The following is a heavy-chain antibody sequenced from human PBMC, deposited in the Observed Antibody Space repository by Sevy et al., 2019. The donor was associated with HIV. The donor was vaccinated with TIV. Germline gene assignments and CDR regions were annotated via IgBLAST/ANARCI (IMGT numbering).Heavy chain of an antibody. V-gene: IGHV1-2*02. J-gene: IGHJ3*02. CDR1: GYTFTGYY. D-gene: IGHD3-10*01. Sequence: ASVKVSCKASGYTFTGYYMHWVRQAPGQGLEWMGWINPNSGGTNYAQKFQGRVTMTRETSISTAYMELSRLRSDDTAVYYCAIEDMVRGASDAFDIWGQGTMVTVSS. CDR3: AIEDMVRGASDAFDI. CDR2: INPNSGGT.